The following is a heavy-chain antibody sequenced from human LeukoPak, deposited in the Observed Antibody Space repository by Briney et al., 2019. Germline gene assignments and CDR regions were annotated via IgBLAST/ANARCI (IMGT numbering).Heavy chain of an antibody. CDR3: ATYSSSWFNYYFDY. V-gene: IGHV3-48*04. D-gene: IGHD6-13*01. J-gene: IGHJ4*02. CDR2: ISSSSSTI. CDR1: GFTFSSYW. Sequence: GGSLRLSCAASGFTFSSYWMSWVRQAPGKGLEWVSYISSSSSTIYYADSVKGRFTISRDNAKNSLYLQMNSLRAEDTAVYYCATYSSSWFNYYFDYWGQGTLVTVPS.